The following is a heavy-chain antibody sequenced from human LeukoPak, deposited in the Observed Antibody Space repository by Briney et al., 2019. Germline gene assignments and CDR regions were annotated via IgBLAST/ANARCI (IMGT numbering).Heavy chain of an antibody. D-gene: IGHD6-13*01. V-gene: IGHV4-39*01. Sequence: SETRSLTCTVSGGSISSSSYYWGWIRQPPGKGLEWIGSIYYSGSTYYNPSLKSRVTISVDTSKNQFSLKLSSVTAADTAVYYCARHVWVVKGSSWYLGWFDPWGQGTLVTVSS. J-gene: IGHJ5*02. CDR2: IYYSGST. CDR1: GGSISSSSYY. CDR3: ARHVWVVKGSSWYLGWFDP.